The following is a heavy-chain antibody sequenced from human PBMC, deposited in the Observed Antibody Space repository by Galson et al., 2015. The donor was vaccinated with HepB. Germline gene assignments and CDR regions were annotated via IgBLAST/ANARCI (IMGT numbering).Heavy chain of an antibody. CDR2: ISYDGSDK. J-gene: IGHJ4*02. V-gene: IGHV3-30*03. CDR1: GFTFSSYG. CDR3: AGVKESYYFDH. Sequence: SLRLSCAASGFTFSSYGMHWARQAPGKGLDWVAFISYDGSDKYYADSVRGRFTISRDKSRNTLYLQLNSLRAEDTAVYYCAGVKESYYFDHWGPGTLVTVYS.